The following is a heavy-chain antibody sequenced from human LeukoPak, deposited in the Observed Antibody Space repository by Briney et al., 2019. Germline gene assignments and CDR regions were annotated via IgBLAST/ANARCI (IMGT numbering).Heavy chain of an antibody. J-gene: IGHJ6*03. V-gene: IGHV3-7*01. CDR2: VNQGGTEK. CDR3: AREHYFYHMDG. CDR1: GFTFSSQW. Sequence: GGSLRLACAASGFTFSSQWMSWVRQAPGKGLEWVANVNQGGTEKYYVDSVKGRFTISRDNAENSLYLQMNSLRAEDTAVYYCAREHYFYHMDGWGEGTTVTVSS.